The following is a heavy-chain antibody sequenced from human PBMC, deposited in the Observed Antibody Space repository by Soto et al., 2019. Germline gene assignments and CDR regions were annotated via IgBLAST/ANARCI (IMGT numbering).Heavy chain of an antibody. CDR1: GGTFSSYT. Sequence: EASVKVSCKASGGTFSSYTISWVRQAPGQGLEWMGRIIPILGIANYAQKFQGRVTITADKSTSTAYMELSSLRSEDTAVYYCARDLWDCSGGSCYYYIDYWGQGTLVTVSS. CDR2: IIPILGIA. D-gene: IGHD2-15*01. CDR3: ARDLWDCSGGSCYYYIDY. V-gene: IGHV1-69*04. J-gene: IGHJ4*02.